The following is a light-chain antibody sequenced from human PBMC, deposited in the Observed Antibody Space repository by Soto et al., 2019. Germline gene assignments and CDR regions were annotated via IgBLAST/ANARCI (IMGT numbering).Light chain of an antibody. V-gene: IGKV3-15*01. Sequence: EIVMTQSPAPLSVSPGERATLSCRASQSVTISLAWYQQKPGQAPTLLIYGASTRATGTPVRFSGSGSGTEFTLTISSLQSEDFAVYYCQQYNDWPRTFGQGTRLAIK. CDR1: QSVTIS. CDR3: QQYNDWPRT. CDR2: GAS. J-gene: IGKJ5*01.